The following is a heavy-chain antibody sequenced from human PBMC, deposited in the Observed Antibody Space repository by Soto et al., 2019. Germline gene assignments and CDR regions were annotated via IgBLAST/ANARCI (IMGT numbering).Heavy chain of an antibody. CDR3: ARPPTVVTGDFDY. CDR1: GFTFSSYA. V-gene: IGHV3-30-3*01. J-gene: IGHJ4*02. Sequence: QVQLVESGGGVVQPGRPLRLSCAASGFTFSSYAMHWVRQAPGKGLEWVAVISYDGSNKYYADSVKGRFTISRDNSKNTLYLQMNSLRAEDTAVYYCARPPTVVTGDFDYWGQGTLVTVSS. CDR2: ISYDGSNK. D-gene: IGHD7-27*01.